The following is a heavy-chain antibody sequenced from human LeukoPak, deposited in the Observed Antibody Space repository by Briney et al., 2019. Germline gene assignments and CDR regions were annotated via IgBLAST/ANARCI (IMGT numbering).Heavy chain of an antibody. D-gene: IGHD3-10*01. CDR3: ATWMVRGATNWFDP. CDR1: GFTFSNYA. J-gene: IGHJ5*02. CDR2: ISNDGGQK. Sequence: GGSLTLSCAASGFTFSNYALHWVRQAPGKGLEWVAVISNDGGQKYYANSVRSRFTLSRENSNNTLFIQMNSVRNEDTALYYCATWMVRGATNWFDPWGKGTLVTVSS. V-gene: IGHV3-30*04.